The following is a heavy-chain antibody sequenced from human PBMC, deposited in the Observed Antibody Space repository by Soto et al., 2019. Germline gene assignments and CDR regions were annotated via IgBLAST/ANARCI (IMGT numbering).Heavy chain of an antibody. Sequence: SVKVSCKASGGTFSSYTISWVRQAPGQGLEWMGRIIPILGIANYAQKFQGRVTITADRSTSTAYMELRSLRSDDTAVYYCATTNADIVVVPAAIGGRDYYYGMDVWGQGTTVTVSS. D-gene: IGHD2-2*01. V-gene: IGHV1-69*02. CDR3: ATTNADIVVVPAAIGGRDYYYGMDV. CDR1: GGTFSSYT. CDR2: IIPILGIA. J-gene: IGHJ6*02.